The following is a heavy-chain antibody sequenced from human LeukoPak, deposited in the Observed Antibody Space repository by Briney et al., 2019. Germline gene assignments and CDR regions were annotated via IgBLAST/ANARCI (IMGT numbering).Heavy chain of an antibody. CDR3: ARDLELLRYRFDY. V-gene: IGHV3-74*01. CDR2: INSDGSST. Sequence: PGGSLCLSCAPSVLAFSRYWMHWVRQAPGKGLVWVSRINSDGSSTSYADSVKGRFTIYRDNAKNTLSLQMNSLRAEDTAVYYCARDLELLRYRFDYWGQGTLVTVSS. CDR1: VLAFSRYW. J-gene: IGHJ4*02. D-gene: IGHD1-26*01.